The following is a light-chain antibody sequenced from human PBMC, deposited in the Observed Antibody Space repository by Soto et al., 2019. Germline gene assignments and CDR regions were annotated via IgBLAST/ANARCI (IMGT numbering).Light chain of an antibody. Sequence: QSVLTQPASVSGSPGQSITISCTGTSSDVGDYNYVSWYQQHPGKAPKLMIYEVSNRPSGVSNRFSGSKSGNTASLTISGLQAEDGADYYCSSYTRSSTLYVFGTGTKVTVL. V-gene: IGLV2-14*01. CDR3: SSYTRSSTLYV. CDR1: SSDVGDYNY. J-gene: IGLJ1*01. CDR2: EVS.